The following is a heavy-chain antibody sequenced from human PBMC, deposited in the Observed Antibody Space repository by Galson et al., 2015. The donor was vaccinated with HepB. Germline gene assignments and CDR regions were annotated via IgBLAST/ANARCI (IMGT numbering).Heavy chain of an antibody. D-gene: IGHD2-8*02. Sequence: PALVKPTQTLTLTCTFSGFSLRTSGVAVGWIRQPPGKALEWLAVVNWNDDKHYSPSLESRLRVTITKDTSKRQVVLTMTNMDPVDTARYYCARSLGLVGSYFDYWGQGISVIVSS. J-gene: IGHJ4*02. CDR2: VNWNDDK. CDR3: ARSLGLVGSYFDY. V-gene: IGHV2-5*01. CDR1: GFSLRTSGVA.